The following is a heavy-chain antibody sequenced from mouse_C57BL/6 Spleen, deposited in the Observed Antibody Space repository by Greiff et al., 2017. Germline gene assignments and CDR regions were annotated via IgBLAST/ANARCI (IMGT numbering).Heavy chain of an antibody. D-gene: IGHD2-5*01. CDR3: ARENINYVFDY. V-gene: IGHV1-42*01. Sequence: VQLQQSGPELVKPGASVKISCKASGYSFTGYYMNWVKQSPEKSLEWIGEINPSTGGTTYNQKFKAKATLTVDKSSSTAYMQLKSLTSEDAAVYDSARENINYVFDYWGQGTTLTVSS. J-gene: IGHJ2*01. CDR1: GYSFTGYY. CDR2: INPSTGGT.